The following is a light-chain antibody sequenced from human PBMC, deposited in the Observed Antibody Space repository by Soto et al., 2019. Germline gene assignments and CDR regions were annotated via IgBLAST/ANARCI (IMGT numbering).Light chain of an antibody. CDR2: GAS. Sequence: EIVLTQSPGTLSLSPGERATLSCRASQSVSNNYLAWYQQKPGQAPRLLIYGASNRPTGIPDRFSGSGSGTDFTLTISRLEPEDVAVYYCQQYGSSGTFGQGTKVDIK. J-gene: IGKJ1*01. CDR1: QSVSNNY. V-gene: IGKV3-20*01. CDR3: QQYGSSGT.